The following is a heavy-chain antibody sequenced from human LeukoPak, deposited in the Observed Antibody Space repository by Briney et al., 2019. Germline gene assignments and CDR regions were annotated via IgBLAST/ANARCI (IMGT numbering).Heavy chain of an antibody. D-gene: IGHD2-2*01. CDR3: ARGGYCSSTSCYFPSYYYYGMDV. V-gene: IGHV1-8*01. CDR1: GYTFTSCD. J-gene: IGHJ6*02. CDR2: MNPNSGNT. Sequence: GASVKVSCKASGYTFTSCDINWVRQATGQGLEWMGWMNPNSGNTGYAQKFQGRVTMTRNTSISTAYMELSSLRSEDTAVYYCARGGYCSSTSCYFPSYYYYGMDVWGQGTTVTVSS.